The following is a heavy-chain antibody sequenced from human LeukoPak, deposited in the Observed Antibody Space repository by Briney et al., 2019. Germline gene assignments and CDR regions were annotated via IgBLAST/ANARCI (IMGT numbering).Heavy chain of an antibody. CDR1: GYIFTSYA. D-gene: IGHD3-9*01. CDR2: INTNTGNP. V-gene: IGHV7-4-1*02. Sequence: ASVKVSCKASGYIFTSYAMNWVRQAPGQGLEWMGWINTNTGNPTYAQGFTGRFVFSLDTSVSTAYLQISSLKAEDTAVYYCARRPELRYFDWLLDYYFDYWGQGTLVTVSS. CDR3: ARRPELRYFDWLLDYYFDY. J-gene: IGHJ4*02.